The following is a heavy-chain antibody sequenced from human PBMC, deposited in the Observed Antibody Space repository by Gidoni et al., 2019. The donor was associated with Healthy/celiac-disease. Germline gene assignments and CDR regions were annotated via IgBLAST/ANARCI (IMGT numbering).Heavy chain of an antibody. V-gene: IGHV3-11*01. Sequence: QVQLVESGEGLVKPGGSLRLSCAASGFTFSDYYMSWIRQAPGKGLEWVSYISSSGSTIYYADSVKGRFTISRDNAKNSLYLQMNSLRAEDTAVYYCARDFRGGYDFWSGNKGNYWYFDLWGRGTLVTVSS. CDR1: GFTFSDYY. CDR2: ISSSGSTI. J-gene: IGHJ2*01. D-gene: IGHD3-3*01. CDR3: ARDFRGGYDFWSGNKGNYWYFDL.